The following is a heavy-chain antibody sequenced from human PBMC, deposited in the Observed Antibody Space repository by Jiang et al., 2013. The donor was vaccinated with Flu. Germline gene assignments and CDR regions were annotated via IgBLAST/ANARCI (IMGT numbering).Heavy chain of an antibody. V-gene: IGHV1-2*06. CDR3: ARVAATGVTMVRGAYGY. D-gene: IGHD3-10*01. CDR2: INPNSGGT. Sequence: SVKVSCKASGYTFTGYYMHWVRQAPGQGLEWMGRINPNSGGTNYAQKFQGRVTMTRDTSISTAYMELSRLRSDDTAVYYCARVAATGVTMVRGAYGYWGQGTLVTVSS. CDR1: GYTFTGYY. J-gene: IGHJ4*02.